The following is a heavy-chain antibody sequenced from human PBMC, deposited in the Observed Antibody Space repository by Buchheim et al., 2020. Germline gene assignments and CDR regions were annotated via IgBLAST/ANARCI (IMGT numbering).Heavy chain of an antibody. CDR2: IKQDGSEK. D-gene: IGHD4-11*01. Sequence: EVQLVESGGGLVQPGGSLRLSCAASGFTFSSYWMSWVRQAPGKGLEWVANIKQDGSEKYYVDSVKGRFTISRDNAKNSLYLQMNSLRAEDTAVYYCARVLVLGDDYSKKRGYFYYYGMDVWGQGTT. J-gene: IGHJ6*02. V-gene: IGHV3-7*03. CDR1: GFTFSSYW. CDR3: ARVLVLGDDYSKKRGYFYYYGMDV.